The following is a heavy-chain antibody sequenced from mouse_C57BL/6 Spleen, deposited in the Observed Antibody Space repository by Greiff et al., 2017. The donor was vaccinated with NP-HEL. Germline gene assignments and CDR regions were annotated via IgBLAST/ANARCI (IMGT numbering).Heavy chain of an antibody. CDR3: ARNSSLDY. V-gene: IGHV3-6*01. D-gene: IGHD1-1*01. CDR2: ISYDGSN. J-gene: IGHJ2*01. CDR1: GYSITSGYY. Sequence: EVKLMESGPGLVKPSQSLSLTCSVTGYSITSGYYWNWIRQFPGNKLEWMGYISYDGSNNYNPSLKNRISITRDTSKNQFFLKLNSVTTEDTATYYCARNSSLDYWGQGTTLTVSS.